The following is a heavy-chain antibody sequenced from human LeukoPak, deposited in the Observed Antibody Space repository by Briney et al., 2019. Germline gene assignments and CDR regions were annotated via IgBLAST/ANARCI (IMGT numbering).Heavy chain of an antibody. CDR3: VRDFHRRLYDTNYYFY. CDR1: GFTFSSYW. V-gene: IGHV3-74*01. Sequence: PGGSLRLSCAASGFTFSSYWMHWDRQVPGKGLVWVSRINSDGSSTSYADSVKGRFTISRDNAKNSLYLQMNSLRAEDTAVYYCVRDFHRRLYDTNYYFYWGQGTLVTVSS. J-gene: IGHJ4*02. CDR2: INSDGSST. D-gene: IGHD3-22*01.